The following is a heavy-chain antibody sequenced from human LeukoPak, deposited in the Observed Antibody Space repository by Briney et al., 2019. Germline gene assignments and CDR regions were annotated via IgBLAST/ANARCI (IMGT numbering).Heavy chain of an antibody. Sequence: GGSLRLSCAASGFPFSSYWMHWVRQAPGKGLVWVSRIKGDGSSTSYADSVKGRFTISRDNAKNSLYLQMSSLRAEDTAVYYCAKEVAAAVNYWGRGTQVTVSS. CDR3: AKEVAAAVNY. CDR1: GFPFSSYW. CDR2: IKGDGSST. D-gene: IGHD6-13*01. J-gene: IGHJ4*02. V-gene: IGHV3-74*01.